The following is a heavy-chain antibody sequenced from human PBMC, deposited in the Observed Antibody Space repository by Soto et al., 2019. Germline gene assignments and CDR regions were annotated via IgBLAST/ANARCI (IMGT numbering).Heavy chain of an antibody. CDR2: INTYNGNT. CDR3: ARWPFHYDSRMSSYGMDV. J-gene: IGHJ6*02. Sequence: QVQLVQSGAEVKKPGASVKVSCKASGYTFTSYGFTWVRQAPGQGLEWMGRINTYNGNTNYAQKLQGRVTMTTDTSTSTAYMELRSLRSDDTAVYYCARWPFHYDSRMSSYGMDVWGQGTTVTVSS. CDR1: GYTFTSYG. D-gene: IGHD3-22*01. V-gene: IGHV1-18*01.